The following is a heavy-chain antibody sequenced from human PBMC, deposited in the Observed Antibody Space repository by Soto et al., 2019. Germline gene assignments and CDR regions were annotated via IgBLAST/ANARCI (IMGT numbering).Heavy chain of an antibody. V-gene: IGHV3-23*01. D-gene: IGHD3-22*01. J-gene: IGHJ4*02. Sequence: VGSLRLSCAASGFTFSNYAMSWVRQAPGKGLEWVSGIGGRGTSSYYADSVKGRFAISRDNSYNTLFLQLHSLRAEDTAVYYCAKSRYADSSGDYYDFWGQGTRVTVSS. CDR3: AKSRYADSSGDYYDF. CDR1: GFTFSNYA. CDR2: IGGRGTSS.